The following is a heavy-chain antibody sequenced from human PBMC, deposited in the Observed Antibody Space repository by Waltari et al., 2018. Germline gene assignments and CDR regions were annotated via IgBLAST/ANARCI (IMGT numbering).Heavy chain of an antibody. D-gene: IGHD6-19*01. CDR2: IIPIFGTA. CDR1: GGTFSSYA. V-gene: IGHV1-69*12. Sequence: QVQLVQSGAEVKKPGSSVKVSCKASGGTFSSYAISWVRQATGQGLEWMGGIIPIFGTANYAQKFQGRVTITADESTSTAYMELSSLRSEDTAVYYCARDINGWGKTAYYYGMDVWGQGTTVTVSS. CDR3: ARDINGWGKTAYYYGMDV. J-gene: IGHJ6*02.